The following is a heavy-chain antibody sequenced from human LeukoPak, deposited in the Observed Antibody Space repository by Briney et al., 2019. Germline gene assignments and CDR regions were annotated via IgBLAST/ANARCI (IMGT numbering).Heavy chain of an antibody. Sequence: SETLSLTCTVSGGSISSNRYYWGWIRQPPGKGLEWIGEINHSGSTNYNPSLKSRVTISVDTSKNQFSLKLSSVTAADTAVYYCARGEGGDYVWGSYRPTFDYWGQGTLVTVS. CDR1: GGSISSNRYY. CDR2: INHSGST. CDR3: ARGEGGDYVWGSYRPTFDY. D-gene: IGHD3-16*02. J-gene: IGHJ4*02. V-gene: IGHV4-39*07.